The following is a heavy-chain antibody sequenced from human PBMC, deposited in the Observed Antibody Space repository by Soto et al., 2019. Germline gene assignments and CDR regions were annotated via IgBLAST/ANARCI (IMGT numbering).Heavy chain of an antibody. D-gene: IGHD6-6*01. CDR3: ARDHGIAAPRAFDY. CDR2: IIPIFGTA. CDR1: GGTFSSYA. Sequence: QVQLVQSGAEVKKLGSSVKVSCKASGGTFSSYAISWVRQAPGQGLEWMGGIIPIFGTANYAQKFQGRVTITADESTSTAYMELSSLRSEDTAVYYCARDHGIAAPRAFDYWGQGTLVTVSS. J-gene: IGHJ4*02. V-gene: IGHV1-69*01.